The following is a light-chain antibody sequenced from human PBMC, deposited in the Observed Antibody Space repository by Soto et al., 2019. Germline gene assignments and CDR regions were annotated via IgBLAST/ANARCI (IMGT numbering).Light chain of an antibody. J-gene: IGKJ4*01. V-gene: IGKV1-39*01. Sequence: DIQMTQSPSSLSASVGDRVTITCRASQSISSYLNWYQQKPGKAPKLLIYAASNLQSGVPSRFSGGGSVTDFSLTISSLQPEDFATYYCQQSYSTSVLTFGGGTKVEIK. CDR3: QQSYSTSVLT. CDR2: AAS. CDR1: QSISSY.